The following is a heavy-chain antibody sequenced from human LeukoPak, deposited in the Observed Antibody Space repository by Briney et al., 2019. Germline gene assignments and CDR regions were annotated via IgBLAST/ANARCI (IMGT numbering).Heavy chain of an antibody. CDR1: GFTFSSHG. V-gene: IGHV3-30*02. D-gene: IGHD6-19*01. J-gene: IGHJ4*02. CDR3: AKDWQQWLVKGGDY. CDR2: IRYDGSNK. Sequence: GGSLRLSCAASGFTFSSHGMHWVRQAPGKGLEWVAFIRYDGSNKYYADSVKGRFTISRDNSKNTLYLQMNSLRAEDTAVYYCAKDWQQWLVKGGDYWGQGTLVTVSS.